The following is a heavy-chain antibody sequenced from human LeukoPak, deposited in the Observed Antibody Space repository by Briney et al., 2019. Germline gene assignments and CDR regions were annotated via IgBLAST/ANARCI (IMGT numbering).Heavy chain of an antibody. J-gene: IGHJ3*02. CDR2: IYPGDSDT. CDR3: ARLSYSIAAADAFDI. Sequence: GESLKISCKGSGYSFTSYWIGWVRQMPGKGLEWMGIIYPGDSDTRYSPSFQGQVTISADKSISTAYLQWSSLKASDTAMYYCARLSYSIAAADAFDIWGQGTMVTVPS. D-gene: IGHD6-13*01. V-gene: IGHV5-51*01. CDR1: GYSFTSYW.